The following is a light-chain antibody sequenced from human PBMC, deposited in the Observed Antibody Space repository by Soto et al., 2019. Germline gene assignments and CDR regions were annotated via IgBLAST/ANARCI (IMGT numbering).Light chain of an antibody. CDR3: HQYEK. CDR2: GAS. Sequence: EIVLTQPPGTLSLSPGDRATLSCRASQSVSRSYLGWYQQKPGQAPRLLMYGASIRAAGVPDRFSGSGSGTEFTLTISRLEPEDFTVYYCHQYEKFGKRTKVDI. V-gene: IGKV3-20*01. J-gene: IGKJ1*01. CDR1: QSVSRSY.